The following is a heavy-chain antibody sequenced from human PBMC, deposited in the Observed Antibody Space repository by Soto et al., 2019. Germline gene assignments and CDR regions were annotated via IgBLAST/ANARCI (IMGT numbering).Heavy chain of an antibody. J-gene: IGHJ4*02. CDR3: ASHAIHSSGFYEY. V-gene: IGHV4-39*01. CDR1: GGSISSSSYY. Sequence: SETLSLTCTVSGGSISSSSYYWGWIRQPPGKGLEWIGSIYYSGSTYYTPTLKSRVTISVDTSKNQFSLQLSSVTAADSSVYYCASHAIHSSGFYEYWGPGTLVTASS. D-gene: IGHD6-19*01. CDR2: IYYSGST.